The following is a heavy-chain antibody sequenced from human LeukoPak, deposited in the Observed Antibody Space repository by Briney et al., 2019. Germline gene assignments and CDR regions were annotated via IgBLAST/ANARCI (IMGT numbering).Heavy chain of an antibody. Sequence: SGGSLRLSCAASGFTFSSYGMHWVRQAPGKGLEWVAFIRYDGSNKYYADSVKGRFTISRDNSKNTLYLQMNSLRAEDTAVYYCTKDQKRGYSYGYVFYHYYMDVRGKGTSVTISS. J-gene: IGHJ6*03. CDR1: GFTFSSYG. D-gene: IGHD5-18*01. V-gene: IGHV3-30*02. CDR2: IRYDGSNK. CDR3: TKDQKRGYSYGYVFYHYYMDV.